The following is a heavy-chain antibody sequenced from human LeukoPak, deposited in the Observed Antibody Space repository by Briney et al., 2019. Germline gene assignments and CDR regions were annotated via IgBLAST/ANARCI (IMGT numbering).Heavy chain of an antibody. CDR2: IYHSGST. Sequence: SETLSLTCTVSGGSISSGGYYWSWIRQPPGKGLEWIGYIYHSGSTYYNPSLKSRVTISVDRSKNQFSLKLSSVTAADTAVYYCARVVDYYDSSGYYTPYYYYMDVWGKGTTVTVSS. CDR3: ARVVDYYDSSGYYTPYYYYMDV. CDR1: GGSISSGGYY. D-gene: IGHD3-22*01. J-gene: IGHJ6*03. V-gene: IGHV4-30-2*01.